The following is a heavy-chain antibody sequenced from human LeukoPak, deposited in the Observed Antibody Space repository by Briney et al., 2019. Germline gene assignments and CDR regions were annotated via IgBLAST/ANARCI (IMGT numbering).Heavy chain of an antibody. D-gene: IGHD6-25*01. CDR2: ISWNSGSI. CDR3: AKDSAATLDY. Sequence: GGSLRLSCAASGFTFDDYAMHWVRQAPGKGLEWVSGISWNSGSIGYADSVKGRFTISRDNAKNSLYLQMNSLRAEDTALCYCAKDSAATLDYWGQGTLVTVSS. CDR1: GFTFDDYA. V-gene: IGHV3-9*01. J-gene: IGHJ4*02.